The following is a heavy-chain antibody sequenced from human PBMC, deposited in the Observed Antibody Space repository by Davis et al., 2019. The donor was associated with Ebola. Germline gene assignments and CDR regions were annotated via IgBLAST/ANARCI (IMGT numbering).Heavy chain of an antibody. Sequence: ASVKVSCKASGYTFTSYGISWVRQAPGQGLEWMGWINAGNGNTKYSQKFQGRVTITRDTSASTAYMELSSLRSEDTAVYYCARVSLYYGDYLAYYFDYWGQGTLVTVSS. CDR1: GYTFTSYG. CDR3: ARVSLYYGDYLAYYFDY. J-gene: IGHJ4*02. CDR2: INAGNGNT. D-gene: IGHD4-17*01. V-gene: IGHV1-3*01.